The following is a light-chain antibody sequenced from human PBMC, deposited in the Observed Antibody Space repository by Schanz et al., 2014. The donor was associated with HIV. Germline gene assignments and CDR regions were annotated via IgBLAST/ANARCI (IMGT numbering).Light chain of an antibody. CDR1: QSVSSN. J-gene: IGKJ1*01. V-gene: IGKV3-15*01. CDR2: GAS. CDR3: QQYDNWPPWT. Sequence: IVMTQSPATLSLSPGERATLSCRASQSVSSNLAWYQQKSGQAPRLLIYGASTRATGIPARFSGSGSGTEFTLTISSLQSEDFAVYYCQQYDNWPPWTFGQGTKVEIK.